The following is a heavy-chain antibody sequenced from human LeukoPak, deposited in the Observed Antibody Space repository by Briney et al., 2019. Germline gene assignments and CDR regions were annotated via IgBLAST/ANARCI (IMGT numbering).Heavy chain of an antibody. V-gene: IGHV3-23*01. J-gene: IGHJ4*02. CDR3: AKLIAVGRYYFDY. Sequence: GRSLRLSCAASGFTFSSYAMSWVRQAPGKGLEWVSAISGSGGSTYYADSVKGRFTISRDNSKNTLYLQMNSLRAEDTAVYYCAKLIAVGRYYFDYWGQGTLVTVSS. CDR1: GFTFSSYA. D-gene: IGHD6-19*01. CDR2: ISGSGGST.